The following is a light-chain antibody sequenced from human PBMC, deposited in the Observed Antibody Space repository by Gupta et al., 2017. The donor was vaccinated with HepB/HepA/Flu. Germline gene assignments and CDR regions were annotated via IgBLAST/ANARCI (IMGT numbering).Light chain of an antibody. Sequence: EIVLTQSPDTLSLSPGERATLSCRASQSVSSYLAWYQQKPGQPPRLLIYGASNRATGIPDRFSGSGSGTDFTLTISSLEPEDVAVYYCQQRSNWPPLTFGGGTKVEIK. CDR2: GAS. CDR3: QQRSNWPPLT. CDR1: QSVSSY. J-gene: IGKJ4*01. V-gene: IGKV3-11*01.